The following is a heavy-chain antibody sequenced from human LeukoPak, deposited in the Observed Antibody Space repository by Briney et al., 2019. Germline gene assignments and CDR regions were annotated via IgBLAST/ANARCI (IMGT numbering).Heavy chain of an antibody. J-gene: IGHJ3*02. V-gene: IGHV3-21*01. CDR2: ISSSSRYI. Sequence: GGSQTLSCAASGFTFSSYSMNWVRQAPGKGLEWVSSISSSSRYIYYADSVKGRFTISRDNAKNSLYLQMNSLRAEDTAVYYCGRDRGGGSGYAFDIWGQGTMVSVSS. CDR1: GFTFSSYS. CDR3: GRDRGGGSGYAFDI. D-gene: IGHD3-22*01.